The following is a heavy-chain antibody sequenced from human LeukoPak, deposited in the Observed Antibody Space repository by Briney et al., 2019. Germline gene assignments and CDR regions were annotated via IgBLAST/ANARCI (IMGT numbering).Heavy chain of an antibody. J-gene: IGHJ6*02. CDR3: ARLGYCSGGSCYLRSSVYYYGMDV. CDR2: INHSGST. V-gene: IGHV4-34*01. CDR1: GGSFSGYY. Sequence: SETLSLTCAVYGGSFSGYYWSWIRQPPGKGLEWIGEINHSGSTNYNPSLKSRVTISVDTFKNQFSLKLSSVTAADTAVYYCARLGYCSGGSCYLRSSVYYYGMDVWGQGTTVTISS. D-gene: IGHD2-15*01.